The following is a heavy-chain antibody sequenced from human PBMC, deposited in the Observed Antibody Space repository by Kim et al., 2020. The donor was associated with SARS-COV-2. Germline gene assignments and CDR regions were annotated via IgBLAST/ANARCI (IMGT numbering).Heavy chain of an antibody. D-gene: IGHD1-26*01. Sequence: ASVKVSCKASGYTFTSYAMNWVRQAPGQGLEWMGWINTNTGNPTYAQGFTGRFVFSLDTSVSTAYLQISSLKAEDTAVYYCARSGGSYWPEYFQHWGQGTLVTVSS. J-gene: IGHJ1*01. CDR1: GYTFTSYA. CDR3: ARSGGSYWPEYFQH. CDR2: INTNTGNP. V-gene: IGHV7-4-1*02.